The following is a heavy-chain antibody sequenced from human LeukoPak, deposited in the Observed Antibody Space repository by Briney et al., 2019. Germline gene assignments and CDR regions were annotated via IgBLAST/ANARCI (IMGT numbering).Heavy chain of an antibody. J-gene: IGHJ4*02. Sequence: GGSLRLSCVASGFTFSDYWMTWVRQAPGKGLEWVANIKQDGSDKKYVDSVKGRFTISRDNAKNSLYLQMDSLRDEDTAVYYCARSRYLDYWGQGTLVTVFS. CDR3: ARSRYLDY. CDR2: IKQDGSDK. V-gene: IGHV3-7*01. CDR1: GFTFSDYW.